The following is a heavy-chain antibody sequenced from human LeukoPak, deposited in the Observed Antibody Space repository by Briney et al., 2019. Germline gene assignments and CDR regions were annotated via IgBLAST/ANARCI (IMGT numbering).Heavy chain of an antibody. D-gene: IGHD3-10*01. CDR2: IWYDGSNK. CDR3: ARGIIYLDY. J-gene: IGHJ4*02. V-gene: IGHV3-33*01. CDR1: GFTFSSYG. Sequence: PGRSLRLSCAASGFTFSSYGMHWVRQAPGKGLEWVAVIWYDGSNKYYADSVKGRFHISRHNSKNTLYLQMNSLRAEDTAVYYCARGIIYLDYWGQGTLVTVSS.